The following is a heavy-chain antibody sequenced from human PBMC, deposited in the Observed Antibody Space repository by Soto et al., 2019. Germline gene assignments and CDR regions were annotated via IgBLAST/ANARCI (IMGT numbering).Heavy chain of an antibody. CDR2: MNEDGSER. V-gene: IGHV3-7*03. Sequence: EVQLVESGGGLVQPGGSLRLSCAVSGFSFSSAWMTWIRQAPGKGLERVAIMNEDGSERYYVDSVKGRFTISRDNAKNALLLQMNSLRVEDTAVYFCARDRAYSRFDYWGQGSLVTFSS. D-gene: IGHD4-4*01. CDR3: ARDRAYSRFDY. J-gene: IGHJ4*02. CDR1: GFSFSSAW.